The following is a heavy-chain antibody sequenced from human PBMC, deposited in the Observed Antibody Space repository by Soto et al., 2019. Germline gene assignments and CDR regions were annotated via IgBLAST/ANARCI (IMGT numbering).Heavy chain of an antibody. D-gene: IGHD2-2*01. CDR3: VRSYRNGGLVPNAP. CDR1: GYTFIGYE. CDR2: MNPNSGGT. V-gene: IGHV1-2*02. Sequence: GASVKVSCKASGYTFIGYEMHWVRQAPGQGLEWMGWMNPNSGGTKNAQKFQGRVTMTRDTSISTAYLELSSLRSDDTAVYYCVRSYRNGGLVPNAPWGQGTTVTVSS. J-gene: IGHJ6*02.